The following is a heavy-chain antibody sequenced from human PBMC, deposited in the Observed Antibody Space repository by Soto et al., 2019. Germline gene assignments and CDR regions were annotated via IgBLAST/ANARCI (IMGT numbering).Heavy chain of an antibody. D-gene: IGHD4-17*01. CDR3: ARDRSSLTTVNHFDY. CDR1: GFTFRNYA. J-gene: IGHJ4*02. V-gene: IGHV3-21*01. Sequence: GGSLRLSCAASGFTFRNYAMSWVRQAPGKGLEWVSSISSGTGYTYYADSVKGRFTISRDNAKNSLYLQMNSLRAEDTAVYYCARDRSSLTTVNHFDYWGQGTLVTVSS. CDR2: ISSGTGYT.